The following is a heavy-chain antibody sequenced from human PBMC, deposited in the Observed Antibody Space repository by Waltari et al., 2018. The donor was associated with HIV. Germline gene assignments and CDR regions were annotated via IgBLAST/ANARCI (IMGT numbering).Heavy chain of an antibody. CDR3: ARGIVGAKEKNNGMDV. V-gene: IGHV4-61*02. J-gene: IGHJ6*02. D-gene: IGHD1-26*01. Sequence: QVQLQESGPRLVKPSQTLSLTCTVSGGSIRSGSYYWSWIRQPAGKGLEWIGRIYTSGSTNYNPSLKSRVTISVDTSRNEFSLRLSSVTAADTGVYYCARGIVGAKEKNNGMDVWGQGTTVTVSS. CDR1: GGSIRSGSYY. CDR2: IYTSGST.